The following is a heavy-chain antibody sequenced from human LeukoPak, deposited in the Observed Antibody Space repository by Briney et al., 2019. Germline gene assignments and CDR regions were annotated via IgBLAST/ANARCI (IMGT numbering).Heavy chain of an antibody. J-gene: IGHJ4*02. CDR3: AKAYYYDSSGYPNYFDY. CDR1: GFTFSSYA. Sequence: GGSLRLSCAASGFTFSSYAMSWVRQAPGKGLEWVSAISGSGGSTYYADSVKGRFTISRDNSKNTLYLQMNSLRAEDTAVYYCAKAYYYDSSGYPNYFDYWGQGTLVTVSS. D-gene: IGHD3-22*01. V-gene: IGHV3-23*01. CDR2: ISGSGGST.